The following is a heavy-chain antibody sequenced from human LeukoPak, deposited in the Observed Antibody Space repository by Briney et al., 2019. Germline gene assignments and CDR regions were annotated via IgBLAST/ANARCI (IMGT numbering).Heavy chain of an antibody. D-gene: IGHD3-16*01. CDR1: GGSISSSSYY. CDR3: ARGGGERGYYFDY. V-gene: IGHV4-39*07. Sequence: SETLSLTCTVSGGSISSSSYYWGWIRQPPGKGLEWIGEINHSGSTDYNPSLKSRVTISVDTSKSQFSLKLSSVTAADTAVYYCARGGGERGYYFDYWGQGTLVTVSS. CDR2: INHSGST. J-gene: IGHJ4*02.